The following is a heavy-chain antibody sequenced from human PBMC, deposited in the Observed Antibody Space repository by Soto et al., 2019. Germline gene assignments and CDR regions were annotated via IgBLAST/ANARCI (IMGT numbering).Heavy chain of an antibody. CDR1: GFTFSSYG. D-gene: IGHD3-22*01. V-gene: IGHV3-33*01. Sequence: GGSLRLSCAASGFTFSSYGMHWVRQAPGKGLEWVAVIWYDGSNKYYADSVKGRFTISRDNSKNTLYLQMNSLRAEDTAVYYCARDSSGYFLHPPHFQHWGQGTLVTVSS. J-gene: IGHJ1*01. CDR2: IWYDGSNK. CDR3: ARDSSGYFLHPPHFQH.